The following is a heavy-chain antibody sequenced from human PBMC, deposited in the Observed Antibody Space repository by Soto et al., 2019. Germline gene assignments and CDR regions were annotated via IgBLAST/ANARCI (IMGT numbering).Heavy chain of an antibody. Sequence: SGGSLRLSCAASGFTFSNAWINWVRQAPGKGLEWVGRVKSKNDGGTTDFAAPVKGRFAISRDDSKNMVYLEMNSLQTEDIAIYYCTTDSYITSIIVRFDYWGHGTLVTVS. CDR1: GFTFSNAW. CDR3: TTDSYITSIIVRFDY. CDR2: VKSKNDGGTT. J-gene: IGHJ4*01. D-gene: IGHD3-22*01. V-gene: IGHV3-15*07.